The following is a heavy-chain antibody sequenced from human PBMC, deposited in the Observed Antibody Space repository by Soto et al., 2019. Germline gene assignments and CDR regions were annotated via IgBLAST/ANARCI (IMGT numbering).Heavy chain of an antibody. D-gene: IGHD6-19*01. CDR2: IYYSGST. V-gene: IGHV4-61*01. J-gene: IGHJ4*02. Sequence: SETLSLTCTVSGASVSSGRCYWGWIRQPPGKGLEWIGYIYYSGSTKYNPSLKSRVTISVDTSKTQFSLKLTSMTAADTAVYYCARSGSGSGWFGGRGTLVTVSS. CDR1: GASVSSGRCY. CDR3: ARSGSGSGWF.